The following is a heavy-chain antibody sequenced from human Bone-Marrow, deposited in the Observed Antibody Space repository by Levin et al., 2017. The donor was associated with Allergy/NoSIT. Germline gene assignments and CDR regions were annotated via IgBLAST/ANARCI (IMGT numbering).Heavy chain of an antibody. J-gene: IGHJ3*02. Sequence: GGSLRLSCAASGITFSGYDMHWVRQAPDKGLEWVAGISQDGSKKSYGDSVKGRFTISRDNSDNTHHLQLNSLRTEDTAVYYCAKSLYYGDTPGDDAFDNWGQGTMVTVSS. CDR2: ISQDGSKK. CDR3: AKSLYYGDTPGDDAFDN. D-gene: IGHD4-17*01. V-gene: IGHV3-30*18. CDR1: GITFSGYD.